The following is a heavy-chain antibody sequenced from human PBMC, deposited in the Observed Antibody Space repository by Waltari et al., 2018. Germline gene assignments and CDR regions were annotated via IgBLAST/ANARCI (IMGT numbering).Heavy chain of an antibody. CDR2: IDPNSGGA. J-gene: IGHJ4*02. V-gene: IGHV1-2*02. CDR1: GYTFTGSY. Sequence: QVQLVQSGAEVKKPGASVKVSCKASGYTFTGSYMHWVRQAPGQGLEWVGWIDPNSGGANSAQKFQGRVTMTRDTSISTDYMELTSLRSDDTAVYYCARDRNIRSGSSQTWGQGTLVTVSS. CDR3: ARDRNIRSGSSQT. D-gene: IGHD1-26*01.